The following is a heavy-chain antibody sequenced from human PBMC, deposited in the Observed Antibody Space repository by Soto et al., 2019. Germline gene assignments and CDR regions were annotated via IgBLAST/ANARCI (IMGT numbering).Heavy chain of an antibody. CDR2: IYYSGST. V-gene: IGHV4-59*01. CDR3: ARDPGSYPDY. CDR1: GGSISSYY. J-gene: IGHJ4*02. D-gene: IGHD1-26*01. Sequence: SETLSLTCTVSGGSISSYYWSWIRQPPGKGLEWIGYIYYSGSTNYNPSLKSRVTISVDTSKNQFSLKLSSVTAADTAVYYCARDPGSYPDYWGQGTLVTVSS.